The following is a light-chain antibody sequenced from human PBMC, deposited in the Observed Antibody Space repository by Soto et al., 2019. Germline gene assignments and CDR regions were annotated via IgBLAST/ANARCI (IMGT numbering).Light chain of an antibody. CDR1: QTIFNW. V-gene: IGKV1-5*01. Sequence: DIQMTQSPSTLSASVGYRVTITCRASQTIFNWLAWYQRKPGRAPNLLIYDASSLQSGVPSTFSGSGSGTEFTLTISSLQPGDFATYYCQQYNSYPWTFGQGTKVEIK. J-gene: IGKJ1*01. CDR3: QQYNSYPWT. CDR2: DAS.